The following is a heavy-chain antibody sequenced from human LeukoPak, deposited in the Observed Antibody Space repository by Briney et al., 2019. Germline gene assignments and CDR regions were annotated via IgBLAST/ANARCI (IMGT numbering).Heavy chain of an antibody. CDR3: ARHDPVYYDILTGYTLDY. CDR2: ISAYNGNT. J-gene: IGHJ4*02. Sequence: ASVKVSCKASGYTFTSYGISWVRQAPGQGLEWMGWISAYNGNTNYAQKLQGRVTMTTDTSTSTAYMELSSLRSEDTAVYYCARHDPVYYDILTGYTLDYWGQGTLVTVSS. CDR1: GYTFTSYG. D-gene: IGHD3-9*01. V-gene: IGHV1-18*01.